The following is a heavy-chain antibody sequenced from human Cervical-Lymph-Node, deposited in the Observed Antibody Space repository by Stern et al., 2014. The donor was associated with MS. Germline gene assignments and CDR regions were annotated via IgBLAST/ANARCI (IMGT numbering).Heavy chain of an antibody. J-gene: IGHJ5*02. CDR2: IYPGDSKT. CDR3: ARLVNFNYFDP. Sequence: VQLVQSGAEVKKPGESVKISCKGSGYTFAFYWIAWVRQMPGTGLEWMGSIYPGDSKTTYSPSFEGQVTFSADESISTAYLHWNSLKASDTAIYYCARLVNFNYFDPWGQGTLVTVSS. V-gene: IGHV5-51*01. CDR1: GYTFAFYW. D-gene: IGHD3-22*01.